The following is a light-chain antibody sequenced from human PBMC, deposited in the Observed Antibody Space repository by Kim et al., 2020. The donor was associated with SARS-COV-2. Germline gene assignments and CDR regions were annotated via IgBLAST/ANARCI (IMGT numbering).Light chain of an antibody. V-gene: IGLV4-69*01. Sequence: ASVKLTCTLSRGHSRYAIAWHQQQPEKGPRYLMKLNSDGSHSKGDGSPDRFSGSSSGAERYLTISSLQSEDEADYYCQTWGTGIWVFGGGTQLTVL. CDR3: QTWGTGIWV. CDR2: LNSDGSH. CDR1: RGHSRYA. J-gene: IGLJ3*02.